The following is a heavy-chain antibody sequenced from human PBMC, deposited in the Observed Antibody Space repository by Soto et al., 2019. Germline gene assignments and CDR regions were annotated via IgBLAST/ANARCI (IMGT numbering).Heavy chain of an antibody. CDR3: AKAYYYGMDV. V-gene: IGHV3-23*01. CDR2: ISGSGGST. J-gene: IGHJ6*02. CDR1: GFTFSSYA. Sequence: GGSLRLSCAASGFTFSSYAISWVRRAPGKGLEWVSAISGSGGSTYYADSVKGRFTISRDNSKNTLYLQMNSLRAEDTAVYYCAKAYYYGMDVWGQGTTVTVSS.